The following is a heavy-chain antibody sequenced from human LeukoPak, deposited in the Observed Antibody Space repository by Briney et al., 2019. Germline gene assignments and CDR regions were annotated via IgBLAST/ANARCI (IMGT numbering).Heavy chain of an antibody. CDR1: GGSISRYY. CDR2: IYYSGNT. CDR3: ARVGEYYDYYFDY. J-gene: IGHJ4*02. Sequence: SETLSLTCTVSGGSISRYYWSWIRQPPGKGLEWIGYIYYSGNTNYNPSLKSRVTISVDTSKNQFSPKLSSVTAADTAVYYCARVGEYYDYYFDYWGQGTLVTVSS. D-gene: IGHD3-22*01. V-gene: IGHV4-59*01.